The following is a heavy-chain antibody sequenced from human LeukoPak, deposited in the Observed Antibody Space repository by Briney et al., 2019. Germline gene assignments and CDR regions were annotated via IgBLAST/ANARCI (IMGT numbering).Heavy chain of an antibody. CDR1: GGSISSGNYY. D-gene: IGHD3-10*01. V-gene: IGHV4-31*03. J-gene: IGHJ4*02. Sequence: SEPLSLTCTVSGGSISSGNYYYSWIRQHPGKGLEWIGYIHYSGSTYYNPSLKTRVTMSVDTSKTQFSLNLSSVTAADTAVYYCAASLRGAIDYWGQGTLVTVSS. CDR3: AASLRGAIDY. CDR2: IHYSGST.